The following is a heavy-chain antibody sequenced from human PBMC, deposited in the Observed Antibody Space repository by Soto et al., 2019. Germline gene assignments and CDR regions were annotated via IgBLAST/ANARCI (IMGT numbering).Heavy chain of an antibody. J-gene: IGHJ4*02. D-gene: IGHD5-18*01. Sequence: QVQLVQSGAEVKKPGASVKVSCKASGFTFTNYYTHWVRQAPGQGLEWMGLINPSGGGTFYAQKFQGRVTETRDTSSGTVYMELSNLRSEDTAVYFCARDSGDTTLRQWGRSFHYWGQGTLVTVSS. V-gene: IGHV1-46*01. CDR2: INPSGGGT. CDR1: GFTFTNYY. CDR3: ARDSGDTTLRQWGRSFHY.